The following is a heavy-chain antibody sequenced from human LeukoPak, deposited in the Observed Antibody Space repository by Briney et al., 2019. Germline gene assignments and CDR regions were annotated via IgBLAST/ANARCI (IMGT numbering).Heavy chain of an antibody. V-gene: IGHV3-23*01. Sequence: GGSLRLSCAASGFTFTSYGIPWVRQAPGKGLEWVSAINGPGTSTYYADSVKGRFTISRDNSKDTLYLQMNSLRAEDTALYYCAKAGPLFFDFWGQGTLVTVSS. J-gene: IGHJ4*02. CDR3: AKAGPLFFDF. CDR2: INGPGTST. CDR1: GFTFTSYG.